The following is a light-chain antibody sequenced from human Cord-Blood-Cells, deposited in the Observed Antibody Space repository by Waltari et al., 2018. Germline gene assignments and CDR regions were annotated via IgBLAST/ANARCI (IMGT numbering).Light chain of an antibody. J-gene: IGLJ3*02. V-gene: IGLV2-11*01. Sequence: QSALTQPRSVSGSPGQSVTISCTGTSSDVGGYNYVSWYHQHPGKAPKLMIYDVSKRPSGVPDRFSGSKSGTTASLTISGLQAEDEADYYCCSYAGSYTWVFGGGTKLTVL. CDR3: CSYAGSYTWV. CDR2: DVS. CDR1: SSDVGGYNY.